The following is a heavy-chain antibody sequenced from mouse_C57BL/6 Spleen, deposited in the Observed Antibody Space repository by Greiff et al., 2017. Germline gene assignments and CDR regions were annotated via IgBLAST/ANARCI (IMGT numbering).Heavy chain of an antibody. J-gene: IGHJ1*03. D-gene: IGHD2-10*02. CDR1: GFTFSDYG. CDR3: ARKYGYSWYFDV. CDR2: ISSGSSTI. Sequence: DVQLVESGGGLVKPGGSLKLSCAASGFTFSDYGMHWVRQAPEKGLEWVAYISSGSSTIYYADTVKGRFTISRDNAKNTLFLQMTSLRSEDTAMYYCARKYGYSWYFDVWGTGTTVTVSS. V-gene: IGHV5-17*01.